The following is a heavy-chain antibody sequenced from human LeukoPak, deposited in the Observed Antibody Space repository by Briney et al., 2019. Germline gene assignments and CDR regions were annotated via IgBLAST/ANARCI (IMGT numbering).Heavy chain of an antibody. CDR1: GFTFDDYA. CDR3: AKAMGEGQWLASFDY. J-gene: IGHJ4*02. D-gene: IGHD6-19*01. V-gene: IGHV3-9*01. CDR2: ISWNSGSI. Sequence: PGRSLRLSCAASGFTFDDYAMHWVRQAPGKGLEWVSGISWNSGSIGYADSVKGRFTISRDNAKNSLYLQMNSLRAEDTALYYCAKAMGEGQWLASFDYWGQGTLATVSS.